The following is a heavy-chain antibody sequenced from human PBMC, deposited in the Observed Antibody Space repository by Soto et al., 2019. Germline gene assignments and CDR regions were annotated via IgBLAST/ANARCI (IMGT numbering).Heavy chain of an antibody. D-gene: IGHD6-6*01. CDR1: GGSFSGYY. J-gene: IGHJ6*03. Sequence: PSVTLSLTCAVYGGSFSGYYWSWIRQPPGKGLEWIGEINHSGSTNYNPSLKSRVTISVDTSKNQFSLKLSSVTAADTAVYYCARGYYFIAGPYSSSSTYYYYMDVWGKGTTVTVSS. V-gene: IGHV4-34*01. CDR2: INHSGST. CDR3: ARGYYFIAGPYSSSSTYYYYMDV.